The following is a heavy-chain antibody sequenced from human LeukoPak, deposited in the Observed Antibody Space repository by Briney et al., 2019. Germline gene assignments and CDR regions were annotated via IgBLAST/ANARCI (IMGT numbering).Heavy chain of an antibody. CDR3: AKLDHRGTDY. CDR2: FSGSGGST. Sequence: GGSLILSLPASGCTFSSYAMVWFPQAPGKGLGGVSAFSGSGGSTYYADPVKGRFTISRDNSKNTLYLQMNSLSAEDTAVYYCAKLDHRGTDYWAQGNLVTVSS. D-gene: IGHD1-14*01. V-gene: IGHV3-23*01. CDR1: GCTFSSYA. J-gene: IGHJ4*02.